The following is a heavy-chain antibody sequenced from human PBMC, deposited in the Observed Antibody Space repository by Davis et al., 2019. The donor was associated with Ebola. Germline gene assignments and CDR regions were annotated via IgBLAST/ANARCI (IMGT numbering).Heavy chain of an antibody. CDR2: IYHSGST. Sequence: SETLSLTCAVSGGSISSSNWWSWVRQPPGKGLEWIGEIYHSGSTNYNPSLKSRVTISVDTSKNQFSLKLSSVTAADTAVYYCARLQLGGWFDPWGQGTLVTVSS. CDR3: ARLQLGGWFDP. J-gene: IGHJ5*02. V-gene: IGHV4-4*02. CDR1: GGSISSSNW. D-gene: IGHD5-24*01.